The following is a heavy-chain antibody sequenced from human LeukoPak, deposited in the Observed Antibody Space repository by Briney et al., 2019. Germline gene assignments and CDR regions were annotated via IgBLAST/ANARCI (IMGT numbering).Heavy chain of an antibody. CDR3: ARIWDGYSGSDY. CDR1: GFTFGSYA. J-gene: IGHJ4*02. Sequence: GRSLRLSCAASGFTFGSYAIHWVRQAPGKGLEWMAVISYDGTNEYYADSVKGRFTISRDNSKNTLYLQMNSLRAEDTAVYYCARIWDGYSGSDYWGQGTLVTVSS. CDR2: ISYDGTNE. D-gene: IGHD1-26*01. V-gene: IGHV3-30*04.